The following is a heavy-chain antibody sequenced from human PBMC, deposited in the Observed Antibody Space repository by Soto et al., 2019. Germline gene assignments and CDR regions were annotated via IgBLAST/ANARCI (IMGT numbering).Heavy chain of an antibody. CDR2: IIPIFGTA. V-gene: IGHV1-69*13. J-gene: IGHJ3*02. D-gene: IGHD3-9*01. CDR3: ARGFKLRRLRYFDWLGDAFDI. CDR1: GGTFSSYA. Sequence: ASVKVSCKASGGTFSSYAISWVRQAPGQGLEWMGGIIPIFGTANYAQKFQGRVTITADESTSTAYMELSSLRSEDTAVYYCARGFKLRRLRYFDWLGDAFDIWGQGTLVTVSS.